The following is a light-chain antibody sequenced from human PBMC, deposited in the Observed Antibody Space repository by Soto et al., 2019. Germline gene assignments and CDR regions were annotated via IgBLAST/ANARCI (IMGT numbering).Light chain of an antibody. CDR1: SSDVGSCNC. CDR2: EVN. V-gene: IGLV2-23*02. CDR3: CSSVGSPNWV. J-gene: IGLJ3*02. Sequence: QSALTQPASGSGSPGQSITISCTGTSSDVGSCNCVSWYQQHPGKAPTLMIYEVNKRPSGVSNRFSGSKSGNTASLTISGLQAEDEADYYCCSSVGSPNWVFGGGTKLTVL.